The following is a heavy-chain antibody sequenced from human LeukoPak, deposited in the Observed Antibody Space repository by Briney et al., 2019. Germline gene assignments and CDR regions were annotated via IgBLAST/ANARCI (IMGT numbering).Heavy chain of an antibody. CDR2: IIPIFGTA. J-gene: IGHJ6*03. Sequence: GASVKVSCKASGGTFSSYAISWVRQAPGQGLEWMGGIIPIFGTANYAQKFQGRVTITTDESTSTAYMELSSLRSEDTAVYYCASGRGVGATTNYYYYMDVWGKGTTATVSS. V-gene: IGHV1-69*05. CDR1: GGTFSSYA. CDR3: ASGRGVGATTNYYYYMDV. D-gene: IGHD1-26*01.